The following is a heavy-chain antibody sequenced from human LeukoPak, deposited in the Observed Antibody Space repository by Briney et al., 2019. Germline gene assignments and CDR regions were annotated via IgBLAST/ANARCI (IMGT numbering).Heavy chain of an antibody. D-gene: IGHD3-9*01. CDR3: AKGPEYHDTLTRSYDSSSMDV. CDR1: GLAFSSNG. Sequence: GGSLRLSCAASGLAFSSNGMHWVRQAPGKGLEWVAVISSDGSNKNFVESVKGRFTISRDNPKNTLYLQMPSLRIEYTAVYYCAKGPEYHDTLTRSYDSSSMDVWGRGTTVIASA. CDR2: ISSDGSNK. V-gene: IGHV3-30*18. J-gene: IGHJ6*04.